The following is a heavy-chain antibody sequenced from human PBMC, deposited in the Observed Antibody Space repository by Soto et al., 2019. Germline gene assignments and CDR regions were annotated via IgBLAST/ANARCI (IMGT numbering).Heavy chain of an antibody. CDR2: ISGIRDYI. CDR3: AREGVHNYTEYYFDY. J-gene: IGHJ4*02. Sequence: GGSLRLSCAASGFAFSYYPLHWVRRAPGKGLEWVSSISGIRDYIRYADSVKGRFTISRDNAKTSLYLQMNSLTAEDTAVYYCAREGVHNYTEYYFDYWGQGTLVTVSS. D-gene: IGHD3-10*01. CDR1: GFAFSYYP. V-gene: IGHV3-21*06.